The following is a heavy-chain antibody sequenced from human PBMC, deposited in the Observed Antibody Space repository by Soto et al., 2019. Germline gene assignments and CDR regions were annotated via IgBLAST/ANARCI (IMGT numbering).Heavy chain of an antibody. V-gene: IGHV4-34*02. CDR3: ARVTYSVPKGGDY. CDR1: GVSFSGYY. CDR2: IDHTGNT. Sequence: QVQLQQWGAGLLKPSETLSLTCAVYGVSFSGYYWSWIRQPPGRGLEWIGEIDHTGNTNYNPSLKSRITISVDTSNNLLSLHLRSVTAADTAVYYCARVTYSVPKGGDYWGQGTLVTVSS. D-gene: IGHD5-12*01. J-gene: IGHJ4*02.